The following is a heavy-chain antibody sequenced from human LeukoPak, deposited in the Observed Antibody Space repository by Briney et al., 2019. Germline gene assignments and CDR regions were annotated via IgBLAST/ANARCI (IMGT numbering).Heavy chain of an antibody. V-gene: IGHV3-53*01. CDR2: IYSGGST. J-gene: IGHJ6*03. CDR1: GFTVSSNY. CDR3: AREYVNYYYYYMDV. D-gene: IGHD3-16*01. Sequence: GGSLRLSCAASGFTVSSNYMSWVRQAPGKGLEWVSVIYSGGSTYYADSVKGRFTISRDNSKNTLYLQMNSLRAEDTAVYYCAREYVNYYYYYMDVWGKGTTVTVSS.